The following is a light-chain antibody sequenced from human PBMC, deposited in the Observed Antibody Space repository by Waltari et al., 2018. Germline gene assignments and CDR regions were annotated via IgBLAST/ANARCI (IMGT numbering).Light chain of an antibody. CDR1: QSVLDSANNKNY. CDR2: WAS. Sequence: DVVMTQSPDSLTVSLAERDTTNCKSSQSVLDSANNKNYLAWYQQRPGQSPELLIYWASTRESGVPDLFSGSGSGTDFTLTISSLQAEDVAVYYCLQYHGPPLTFGQGTRLEIK. V-gene: IGKV4-1*01. CDR3: LQYHGPPLT. J-gene: IGKJ5*01.